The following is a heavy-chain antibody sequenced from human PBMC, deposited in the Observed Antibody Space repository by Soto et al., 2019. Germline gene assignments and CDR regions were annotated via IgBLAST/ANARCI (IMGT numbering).Heavy chain of an antibody. J-gene: IGHJ3*02. CDR1: AGSISGYY. CDR2: IYYSGST. V-gene: IGHV4-59*01. CDR3: ARGSGGLDAFDI. Sequence: SETLSLTCTVSAGSISGYYWSWIRQPPGKGLEWIGYIYYSGSTNYNPSLKSRVTLSVDTSKNQFYLKLASVTPAHTAVYYCARGSGGLDAFDIWGQGTMVTASS.